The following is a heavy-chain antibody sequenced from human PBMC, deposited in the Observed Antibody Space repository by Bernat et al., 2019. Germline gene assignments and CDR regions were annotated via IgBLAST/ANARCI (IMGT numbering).Heavy chain of an antibody. D-gene: IGHD1-26*01. Sequence: EVQLVDSGGGLFQPGGSLRLSFSASGFTFRFYCMSWFRQAPGKGLEWFANLKQDGSEKYYVDYVKGRFTISRDNAKNSLYLQMNSLRAEDSAVYYCARDIPKSYYGSDDWGQGTLVTVSS. J-gene: IGHJ4*02. V-gene: IGHV3-7*03. CDR3: ARDIPKSYYGSDD. CDR1: GFTFRFYC. CDR2: LKQDGSEK.